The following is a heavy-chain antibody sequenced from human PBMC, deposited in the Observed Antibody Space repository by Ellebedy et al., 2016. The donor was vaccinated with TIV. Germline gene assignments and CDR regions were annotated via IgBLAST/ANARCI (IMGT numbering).Heavy chain of an antibody. Sequence: HTGGSLRLSCAASGFTFSNYWMDWVRQAPGKGLVWVARISSDGTITNHAKSVKGRFTVSRDNAKNALYLQMNSLRVDDTAVYYCARGGSDMRDYWGQGTLVTVSS. CDR2: ISSDGTIT. CDR1: GFTFSNYW. J-gene: IGHJ4*02. CDR3: ARGGSDMRDY. V-gene: IGHV3-74*01. D-gene: IGHD3-16*01.